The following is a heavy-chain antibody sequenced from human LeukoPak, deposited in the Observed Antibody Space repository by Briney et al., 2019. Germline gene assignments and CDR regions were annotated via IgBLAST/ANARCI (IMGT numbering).Heavy chain of an antibody. CDR3: ARAHDSYFDY. D-gene: IGHD2-21*02. CDR2: INHSGST. J-gene: IGHJ4*02. V-gene: IGHV4-34*01. CDR1: GGSFSGYY. Sequence: TTSETLSLTCAVYGGSFSGYYWSWIRQPPGKGLESIGEINHSGSTNYNPSLKSRVTISVDTSKNQFSLKLSSVTAADTAVYYCARAHDSYFDYWGQGTLVTVSS.